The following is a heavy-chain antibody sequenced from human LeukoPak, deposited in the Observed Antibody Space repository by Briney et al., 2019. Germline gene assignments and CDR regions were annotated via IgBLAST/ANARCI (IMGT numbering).Heavy chain of an antibody. V-gene: IGHV4-39*01. CDR2: IYYSGST. CDR1: GGSISSSSYY. D-gene: IGHD6-19*01. J-gene: IGHJ3*02. Sequence: SETLSLTCTVSGGSISSSSYYWGWIRQPPGKGLEWIGSIYYSGSTYYNPSLKSRVTISVDTSKNQFSLKLSSVTAADTAVYYCARHAGLVKDAFDIWGQGTMVTVSS. CDR3: ARHAGLVKDAFDI.